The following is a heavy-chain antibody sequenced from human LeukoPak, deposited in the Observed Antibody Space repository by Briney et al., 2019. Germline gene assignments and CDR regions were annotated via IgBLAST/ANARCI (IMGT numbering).Heavy chain of an antibody. D-gene: IGHD3-10*01. CDR2: IYTSGST. CDR1: GGSISSYY. Sequence: PSETLSLICTVSGGSISSYYWSWIRQPAGKGLEWIGRIYTSGSTNYNPSLKSRVTMSVDTSKNQFSLKLSSVTAADTAVYYCARAGNYYGSGSPGYYMDVWGKGTTVTVSS. J-gene: IGHJ6*03. CDR3: ARAGNYYGSGSPGYYMDV. V-gene: IGHV4-4*07.